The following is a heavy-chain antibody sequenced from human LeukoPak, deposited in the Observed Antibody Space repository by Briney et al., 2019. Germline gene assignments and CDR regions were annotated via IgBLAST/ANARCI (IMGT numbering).Heavy chain of an antibody. CDR3: ARRWTTTPTGFDP. CDR2: IYYSGST. CDR1: GGSISSGGYY. Sequence: SETLSLTCTVSGGSISSGGYYWSWIRQHPGKGLEWIGYIYYSGSTYYNPSLKSRVTISVDTSKNQFSLKLSSVTAADTAVYYCARRWTTTPTGFDPWGQGTLVTVSS. V-gene: IGHV4-31*03. D-gene: IGHD3/OR15-3a*01. J-gene: IGHJ5*02.